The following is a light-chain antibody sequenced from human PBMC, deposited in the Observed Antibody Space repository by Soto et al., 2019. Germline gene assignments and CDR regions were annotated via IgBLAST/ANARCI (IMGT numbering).Light chain of an antibody. CDR3: QQYNNWLGA. J-gene: IGKJ1*01. V-gene: IGKV3-15*01. Sequence: EIVMTQSPATLSVSPGERATLSCRASQSVSSNLAWYQQKPGQAPRLLIYGASTRATGIPARFSGSGSGTEFTLTISSLQSEDFAVYYCQQYNNWLGAFGQGTNVDI. CDR1: QSVSSN. CDR2: GAS.